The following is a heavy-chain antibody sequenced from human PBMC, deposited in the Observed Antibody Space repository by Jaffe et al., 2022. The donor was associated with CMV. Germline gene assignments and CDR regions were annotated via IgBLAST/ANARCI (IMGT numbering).Heavy chain of an antibody. CDR1: GFTFSSYA. Sequence: EVQLVESGGGLVQPGGSLRLSCAASGFTFSSYAMSWVRQAPGKGLEWVSAISGSGGSTYYADSVKGRFTISRDNSKNTLYLQMNSLRAEDTAVYYCAKVGYYDSSGYYRPYYFDYWGQGTLVTVSS. V-gene: IGHV3-23*04. CDR3: AKVGYYDSSGYYRPYYFDY. D-gene: IGHD3-22*01. CDR2: ISGSGGST. J-gene: IGHJ4*02.